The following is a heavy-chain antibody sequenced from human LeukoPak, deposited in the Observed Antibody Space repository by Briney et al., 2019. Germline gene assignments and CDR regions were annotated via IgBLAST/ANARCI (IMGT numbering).Heavy chain of an antibody. V-gene: IGHV4-34*12. D-gene: IGHD5-12*01. CDR1: GGSFSGYY. CDR3: ARLKRGYSGYDNRGYYFDY. Sequence: PSETLSLTCAVYGGSFSGYYWSWIRQPPGKGLEWIGEIIHSGRTNYNPSLKSRVTISADTSKNQFSLKLRSVTAADTAVYYCARLKRGYSGYDNRGYYFDYWGQGTLVTVSS. J-gene: IGHJ4*02. CDR2: IIHSGRT.